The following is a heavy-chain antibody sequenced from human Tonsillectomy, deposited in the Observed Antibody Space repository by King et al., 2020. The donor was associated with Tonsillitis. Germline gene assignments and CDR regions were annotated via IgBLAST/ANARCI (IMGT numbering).Heavy chain of an antibody. CDR2: ITGSGADT. CDR3: AKKGRDIDY. CDR1: GFTFSSYA. Sequence: VQLVESGGGLVQPGGSLRLSCVGSGFTFSSYAMSWVRQAPGKGLEWVSVITGSGADTDYAGAVEGRFTISRDNSKNTLYLQMNSLRAEDTAVYYCAKKGRDIDYWGQGILVTVSS. V-gene: IGHV3-23*04. J-gene: IGHJ4*02.